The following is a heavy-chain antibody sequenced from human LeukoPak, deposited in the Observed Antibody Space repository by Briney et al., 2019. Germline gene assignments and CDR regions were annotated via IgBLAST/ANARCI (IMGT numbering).Heavy chain of an antibody. J-gene: IGHJ4*02. D-gene: IGHD5-18*01. CDR3: ARARHTEPEDY. CDR1: GYTFTNYG. Sequence: ASVKVSCKASGYTFTNYGISWVRQAPGQGLEWMGWISAYNGNTNYAQKLQGRVTMTTDTSTSTAYMELRSLRSEDTAVYYCARARHTEPEDYWGQGTLVTVSS. V-gene: IGHV1-18*01. CDR2: ISAYNGNT.